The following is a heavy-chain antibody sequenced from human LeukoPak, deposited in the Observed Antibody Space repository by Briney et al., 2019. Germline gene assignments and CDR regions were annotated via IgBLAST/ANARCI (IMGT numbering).Heavy chain of an antibody. V-gene: IGHV3-23*01. J-gene: IGHJ4*02. CDR3: AKDTRWLQFDFDY. D-gene: IGHD5-24*01. CDR2: ISGSGGST. Sequence: GGSLRLSCAASGFTSSSYAMSWVRQAPGKGLEWVSAISGSGGSTYYADSVKGRFTISRDNSKNTLYLQMDSLRAEDTAVYYCAKDTRWLQFDFDYWGQGTLVTVSS. CDR1: GFTSSSYA.